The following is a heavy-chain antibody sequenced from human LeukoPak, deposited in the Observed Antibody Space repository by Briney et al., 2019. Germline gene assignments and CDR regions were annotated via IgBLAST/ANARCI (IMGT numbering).Heavy chain of an antibody. CDR2: IYYSGST. J-gene: IGHJ6*02. CDR3: ARDQSGNRWDYYYYGMDV. V-gene: IGHV4-61*01. Sequence: SETLSLTCTVSGGSVSSGSYYWSWIRQPPGTGLEWIGYIYYSGSTNYNPSLKSRVTISVDTSKNQFSLKLSSVTAADTAVYYCARDQSGNRWDYYYYGMDVWGQGTTVTVSS. CDR1: GGSVSSGSYY. D-gene: IGHD4-23*01.